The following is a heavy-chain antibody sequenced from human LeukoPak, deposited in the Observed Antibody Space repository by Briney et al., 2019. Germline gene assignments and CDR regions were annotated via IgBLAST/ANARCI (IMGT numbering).Heavy chain of an antibody. CDR3: AKDESALASN. Sequence: GGSLRLSCAASGFTFSNYWMSWVRQAPGKGLEWVANIKQDGSENYYVDSVKGRFTISRDNSKNTLYLQMNSLRAEDTAVYYCAKDESALASNWGQGTLVTVSS. CDR2: IKQDGSEN. V-gene: IGHV3-7*01. D-gene: IGHD5-12*01. CDR1: GFTFSNYW. J-gene: IGHJ4*02.